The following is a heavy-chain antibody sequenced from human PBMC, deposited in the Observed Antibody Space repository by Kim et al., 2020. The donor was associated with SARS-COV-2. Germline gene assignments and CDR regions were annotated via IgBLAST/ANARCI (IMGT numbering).Heavy chain of an antibody. D-gene: IGHD2-2*02. CDR3: ARGLGYCSSTSCYTYYYYGMDV. J-gene: IGHJ6*02. CDR2: INPSGGST. Sequence: ASVKVSCKASGYTFTSYYMHWVRQAPGQGLEWMGIINPSGGSTSYAQKFQGRVTMTRDTSTSTVYMELSSLRSEDTAVYYCARGLGYCSSTSCYTYYYYGMDVCGQGTTVTVSS. V-gene: IGHV1-46*01. CDR1: GYTFTSYY.